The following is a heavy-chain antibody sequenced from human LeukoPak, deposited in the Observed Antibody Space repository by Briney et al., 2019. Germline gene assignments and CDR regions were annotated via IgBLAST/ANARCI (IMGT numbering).Heavy chain of an antibody. CDR3: ASGYSYGTKPYDY. CDR1: GGSISSNSYY. CDR2: IYYSGST. Sequence: SETLSLTCTVSGGSISSNSYYWGWIRQPPGKGLEWIGSIYYSGSTYYDPSLKSRVTISVDTSKNQFSLKLSSVTAADTAVYYCASGYSYGTKPYDYWGQGTLVTVSS. D-gene: IGHD5-18*01. J-gene: IGHJ4*02. V-gene: IGHV4-39*01.